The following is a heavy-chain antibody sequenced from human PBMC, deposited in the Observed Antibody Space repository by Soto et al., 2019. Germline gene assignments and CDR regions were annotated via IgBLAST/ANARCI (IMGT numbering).Heavy chain of an antibody. Sequence: GGSLRLSCAASGFTFSSYGMHWVRQAPGKGLEWVALISFDGNNKYYADSVKGRFTISRDNSKNTLYLQMNSLRAEDTAVYYCAKAVGAAYYYYYGMDVWGQGTTVTVSS. V-gene: IGHV3-30*18. CDR2: ISFDGNNK. CDR1: GFTFSSYG. CDR3: AKAVGAAYYYYYGMDV. J-gene: IGHJ6*02. D-gene: IGHD1-26*01.